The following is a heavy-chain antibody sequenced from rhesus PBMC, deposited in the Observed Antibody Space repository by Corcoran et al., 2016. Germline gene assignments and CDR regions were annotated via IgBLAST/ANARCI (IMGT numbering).Heavy chain of an antibody. V-gene: IGHV4-93*01. J-gene: IGHJ4*01. CDR2: IYGSGGST. Sequence: QVQLQESGPAVVKPSETLSLTCAVSGGSISSSNWWSWIRQSPGKGLEGIRGIYGSGGSTEYNPALPTRVTISKDTSKNQFSLKLSSVTAAGTAVYYCAREGTLLVVAPWGQGVLVTVSS. D-gene: IGHD3-40*01. CDR1: GGSISSSNW. CDR3: AREGTLLVVAP.